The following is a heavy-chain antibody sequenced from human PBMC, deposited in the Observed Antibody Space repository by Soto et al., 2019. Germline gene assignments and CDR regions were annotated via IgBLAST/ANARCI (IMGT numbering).Heavy chain of an antibody. CDR1: GDSVSSNSAA. V-gene: IGHV6-1*01. CDR3: ARAPRGGIVVVRTSHGWFDP. D-gene: IGHD2-21*01. CDR2: TYYRSKWYN. Sequence: SQTLSLTCAISGDSVSSNSAAWNWIRQSPSRGLEWLGRTYYRSKWYNDYAVSVKSRITINPDTSKNQFSLQLNSVTPEDTAVYYCARAPRGGIVVVRTSHGWFDPWGQGTLVTVSS. J-gene: IGHJ5*02.